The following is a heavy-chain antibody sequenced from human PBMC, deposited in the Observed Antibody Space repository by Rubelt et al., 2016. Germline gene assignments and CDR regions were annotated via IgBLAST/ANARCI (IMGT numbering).Heavy chain of an antibody. CDR1: VGYMSSYW. J-gene: IGHJ4*02. V-gene: IGHV4-59*01. CDR3: ARAGVISGHPTNFAY. Sequence: QVQLQESGPGLVKPSETLSLTCTVSVGYMSSYWWSWIRQPPGKGLEWIGAIYYNGTTNCNTSLKSRVTTSVDSSKNQFSLRLTLVTAADTAVYYCARAGVISGHPTNFAYWGQGTLVTVSA. D-gene: IGHD5-12*01. CDR2: IYYNGTT.